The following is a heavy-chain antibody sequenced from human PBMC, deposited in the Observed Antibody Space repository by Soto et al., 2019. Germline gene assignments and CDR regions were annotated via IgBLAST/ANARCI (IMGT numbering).Heavy chain of an antibody. Sequence: PGGSLRLSCAASGFTFSSYGMHWVRQAPGKGLEWVAVISYDGSNKYYADSVKGRFTISRDNSKNTLYLQMNSLRAEDTAVYYCAYGWGMFDYWGQGTLVTVSS. J-gene: IGHJ4*02. V-gene: IGHV3-30*03. D-gene: IGHD2-8*01. CDR2: ISYDGSNK. CDR3: AYGWGMFDY. CDR1: GFTFSSYG.